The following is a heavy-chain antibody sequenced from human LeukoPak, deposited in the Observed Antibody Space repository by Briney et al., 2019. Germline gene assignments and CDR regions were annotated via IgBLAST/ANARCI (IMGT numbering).Heavy chain of an antibody. CDR1: GYTFTSYG. D-gene: IGHD1-7*01. J-gene: IGHJ6*03. V-gene: IGHV1-18*01. CDR3: ARLITGTETVYYYYYMDV. CDR2: ISAYNGNT. Sequence: GASVKVSCKASGYTFTSYGISWVRQAPGQGLEWMGWISAYNGNTNYAQKLQGRVTMTTDTSTSTAYMELRSLRSDDTAVYYCARLITGTETVYYYYYMDVWGKGTTVTVSS.